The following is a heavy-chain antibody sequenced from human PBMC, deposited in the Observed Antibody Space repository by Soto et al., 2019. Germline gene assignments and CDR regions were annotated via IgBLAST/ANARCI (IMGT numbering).Heavy chain of an antibody. CDR3: ARDIVVVVAATPRRVNAFDI. J-gene: IGHJ3*02. D-gene: IGHD2-15*01. Sequence: QVQLQQWGAGLLKPSETLSLTCAVYGGSFSGYYWSWIRQPPGKGLEWIGEINHSGSTNYNPSLKSRVTISVDTSKNQFSLKLSSVTAADTAVYYCARDIVVVVAATPRRVNAFDIWGQGTMVTVSS. CDR2: INHSGST. CDR1: GGSFSGYY. V-gene: IGHV4-34*01.